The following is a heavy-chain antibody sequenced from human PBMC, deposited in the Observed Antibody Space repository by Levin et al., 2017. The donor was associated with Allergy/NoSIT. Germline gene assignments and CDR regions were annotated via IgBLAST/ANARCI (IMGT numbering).Heavy chain of an antibody. J-gene: IGHJ2*01. Sequence: SETLSLTCSVSSGSISDYYWSWIRQSPGKGLEWIGYMQYSGSLNYNPSLKSRVTIFVDTSKNQFSLNVRSATAADTAVYYCARDDGRRHFDLWGRGTPVTVSS. D-gene: IGHD4-17*01. CDR1: SGSISDYY. V-gene: IGHV4-59*01. CDR2: MQYSGSL. CDR3: ARDDGRRHFDL.